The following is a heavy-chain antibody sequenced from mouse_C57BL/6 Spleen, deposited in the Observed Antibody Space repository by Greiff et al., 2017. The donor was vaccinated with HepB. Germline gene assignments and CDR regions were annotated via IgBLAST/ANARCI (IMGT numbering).Heavy chain of an antibody. CDR1: GFTFTDYY. CDR2: IRNKANGYTT. CDR3: TSYIDYYGNRYYAMDY. D-gene: IGHD2-1*01. J-gene: IGHJ4*01. V-gene: IGHV7-3*01. Sequence: EVMLVESGGGLVQPGGSLSLSCAASGFTFTDYYMSWVRQPPGKALEWLGFIRNKANGYTTEYSASVKGRFTISRDNSQSNLYLQMNALRAEDGATYYCTSYIDYYGNRYYAMDYWGQGTSVTVSS.